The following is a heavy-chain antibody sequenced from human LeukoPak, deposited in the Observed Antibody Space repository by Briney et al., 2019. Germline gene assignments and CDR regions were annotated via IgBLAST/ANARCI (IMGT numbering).Heavy chain of an antibody. J-gene: IGHJ3*02. Sequence: GGSLRLSCAASGFTFNNYGMHWVRQAPGKGLEWVAFIQYDGSDKYYADSVQGRFTISRDNSKDTLYLQMNSLRAEDTAVYYCARDYAGALRAFDIWGQGTMVTVSS. V-gene: IGHV3-30*02. D-gene: IGHD1-26*01. CDR1: GFTFNNYG. CDR3: ARDYAGALRAFDI. CDR2: IQYDGSDK.